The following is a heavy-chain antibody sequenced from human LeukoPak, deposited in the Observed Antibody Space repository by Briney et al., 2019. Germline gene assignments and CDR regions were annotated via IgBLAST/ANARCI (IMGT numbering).Heavy chain of an antibody. CDR3: ARSLSDTAMGNLDY. V-gene: IGHV3-30*03. D-gene: IGHD5-18*01. J-gene: IGHJ4*02. CDR2: ISYDGSNK. CDR1: GFTFSSYG. Sequence: RRSLRLSCAASGFTFSSYGMHWVRQAPGKGLEWVAVISYDGSNKYYADSVKGRFTISRDNSKNTLYLQMNSLRAEDTAVYYCARSLSDTAMGNLDYWGQGTLVTVSS.